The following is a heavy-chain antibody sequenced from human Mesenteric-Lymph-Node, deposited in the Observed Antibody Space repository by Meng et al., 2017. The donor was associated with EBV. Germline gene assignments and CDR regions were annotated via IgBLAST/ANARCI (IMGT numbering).Heavy chain of an antibody. CDR1: GFTFSSYD. D-gene: IGHD1-26*01. Sequence: EVQLVESGGGLVEPGGSLRLSCAASGFTFSSYDMHWVRQGTGKGLEWVSSISTAGDTYYADSVEGRFTISRENAKNSLYLHMNSLRVGDTAVYYCTRTRLGGVFDPWGQGTLVTAS. V-gene: IGHV3-13*01. J-gene: IGHJ5*02. CDR2: ISTAGDT. CDR3: TRTRLGGVFDP.